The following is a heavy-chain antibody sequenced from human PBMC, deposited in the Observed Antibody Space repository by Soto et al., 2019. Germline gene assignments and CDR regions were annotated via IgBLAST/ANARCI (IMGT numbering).Heavy chain of an antibody. CDR1: GFTFSSYG. CDR3: ASDNNGLLWFGQGDYMPV. J-gene: IGHJ6*03. V-gene: IGHV3-33*01. CDR2: IWYDGSNK. Sequence: QVQLVESGGGVVQPGRSLRLSCAASGFTFSSYGMHWVRQAPGKGLEWVAVIWYDGSNKYYADSVKGRFTISRDNSKNTLYLQMSSLRAEDTAVYYWASDNNGLLWFGQGDYMPVWGKGTTVTVSS. D-gene: IGHD3-10*01.